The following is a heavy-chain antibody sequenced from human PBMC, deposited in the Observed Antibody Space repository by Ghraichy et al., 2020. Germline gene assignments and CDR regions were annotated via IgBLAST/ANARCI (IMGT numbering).Heavy chain of an antibody. V-gene: IGHV3-11*01. D-gene: IGHD3-10*01. J-gene: IGHJ4*02. Sequence: GESLNISCAASGFTFSDYYMSWIRQAPGKGLEWVSYMSSGGGSIYYADSVKGRFTISRDNAKNSLYLEMNSLRVEDTAVYYCARGSQLDYWGQGTLVTVSS. CDR2: MSSGGGSI. CDR1: GFTFSDYY. CDR3: ARGSQLDY.